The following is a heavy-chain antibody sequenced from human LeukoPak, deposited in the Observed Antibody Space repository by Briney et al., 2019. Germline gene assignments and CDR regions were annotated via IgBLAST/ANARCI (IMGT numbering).Heavy chain of an antibody. D-gene: IGHD3-22*01. CDR1: GFTFSSYG. CDR3: ARDRGSGYYYHFDY. CDR2: IWYDGSNK. Sequence: GGSLRLSCAASGFTFSSYGMHWVRQAPGKGLEWVVVIWYDGSNKYYADSVKGRFTISRDNSKNTLYLQMNSLRAEDTAVYYCARDRGSGYYYHFDYWGQGTLVTVSS. V-gene: IGHV3-33*01. J-gene: IGHJ4*02.